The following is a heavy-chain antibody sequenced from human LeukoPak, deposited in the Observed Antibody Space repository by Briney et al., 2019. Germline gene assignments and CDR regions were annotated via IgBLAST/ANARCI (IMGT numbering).Heavy chain of an antibody. CDR1: GFTFQSYA. J-gene: IGHJ4*02. V-gene: IGHV3-21*01. CDR2: ISSSSSYI. Sequence: GGSLRLSCAASGFTFQSYAMNWVRQAPGKGLEWVSSISSSSSYIYYADSVKGRFTISRDNAKNSLYLQMNSLRAEDTAVYYCARDRGGGYSHFDYWGQGTLVTVSS. CDR3: ARDRGGGYSHFDY. D-gene: IGHD5-24*01.